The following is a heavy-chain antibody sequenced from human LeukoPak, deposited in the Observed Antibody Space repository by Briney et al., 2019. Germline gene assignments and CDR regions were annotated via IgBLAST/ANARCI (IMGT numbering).Heavy chain of an antibody. D-gene: IGHD6-19*01. Sequence: GGSLRLSCAASGFTFSSYWMSWVRQAPGKGLEWVANIKQDGSEKYYVDSVKGRFTISRDNAKNSLYLQMNSLRAEDTAVYYCARDPGIAVADYYFDYWGRGTLVTVSS. CDR1: GFTFSSYW. V-gene: IGHV3-7*01. CDR2: IKQDGSEK. CDR3: ARDPGIAVADYYFDY. J-gene: IGHJ4*02.